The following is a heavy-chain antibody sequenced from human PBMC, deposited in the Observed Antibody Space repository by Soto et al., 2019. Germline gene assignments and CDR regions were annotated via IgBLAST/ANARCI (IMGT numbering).Heavy chain of an antibody. Sequence: GASGKVSCKASGYTFTSYDINWVRQATGQGLEWMGWMNPNSGNTGYAQKFQGRVTMTRNTSISTAYMELSSLRSEDTAVYYCARLMITFGGVIVLKAFDIWGQGTMVPVSS. CDR1: GYTFTSYD. CDR2: MNPNSGNT. D-gene: IGHD3-16*02. V-gene: IGHV1-8*01. J-gene: IGHJ3*02. CDR3: ARLMITFGGVIVLKAFDI.